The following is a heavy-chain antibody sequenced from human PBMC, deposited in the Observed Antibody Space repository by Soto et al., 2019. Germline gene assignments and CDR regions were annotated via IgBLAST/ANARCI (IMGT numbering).Heavy chain of an antibody. V-gene: IGHV1-69*01. CDR2: FIPMFNRP. CDR3: ARGQFHHVSNYYYALDV. J-gene: IGHJ6*02. Sequence: QVQLVQSGAEVKKPGSSVKVSCTASGGTFSSYAISWVRQAPGQGLEWMGGFIPMFNRPHSARKLQGRVTITADESTSTAYMDLSSLRSEDTAVYYCARGQFHHVSNYYYALDVWGQGTTGTVSS. CDR1: GGTFSSYA.